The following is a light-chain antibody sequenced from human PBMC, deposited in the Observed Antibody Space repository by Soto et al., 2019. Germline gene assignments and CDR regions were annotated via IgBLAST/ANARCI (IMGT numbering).Light chain of an antibody. J-gene: IGKJ1*01. Sequence: EIVMSQSPATLSVSPGERTTLSCRASQSDGNNLAWYQQKPGQAPRLLIYGAYTRATGIPARFSGSGSGTDFTLTISSLQSEDFAVYYCQQYNNWPGTFGQGTKVDIK. CDR3: QQYNNWPGT. CDR2: GAY. CDR1: QSDGNN. V-gene: IGKV3-15*01.